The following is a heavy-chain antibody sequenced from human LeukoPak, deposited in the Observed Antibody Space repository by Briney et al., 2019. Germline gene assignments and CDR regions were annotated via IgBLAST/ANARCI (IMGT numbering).Heavy chain of an antibody. V-gene: IGHV4-39*01. D-gene: IGHD5/OR15-5a*01. J-gene: IGHJ3*02. Sequence: PSETLSLTCAVSGDSISNHIYYWDWIRQTPGKGLEWIGAVYYTGNAYYNPSLKSRVTVSVDTSDNRFSLHLSSVNAADTAIYYCARLRALSGHRGAFDIWGQGTLVTVSS. CDR1: GDSISNHIYY. CDR3: ARLRALSGHRGAFDI. CDR2: VYYTGNA.